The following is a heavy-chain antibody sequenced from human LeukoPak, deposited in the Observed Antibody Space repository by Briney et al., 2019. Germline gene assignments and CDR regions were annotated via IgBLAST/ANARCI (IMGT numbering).Heavy chain of an antibody. CDR2: FNPSGGST. CDR3: AREEVAAAGISFNWFDP. Sequence: ASVKVSCKASGYTFTSYYMHWVRQAPGQGLEWMGIFNPSGGSTSYAQKFQGRVTMTRDTSTSTVYMELSSLRSEDTAVYYCAREEVAAAGISFNWFDPWGQGTLVTVSS. CDR1: GYTFTSYY. J-gene: IGHJ5*02. V-gene: IGHV1-46*01. D-gene: IGHD6-13*01.